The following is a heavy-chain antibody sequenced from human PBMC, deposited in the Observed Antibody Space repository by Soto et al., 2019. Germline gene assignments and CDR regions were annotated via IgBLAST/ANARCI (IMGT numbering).Heavy chain of an antibody. CDR1: GFTFSSYA. CDR3: AKDRRDPRYYYYYMDV. J-gene: IGHJ6*03. Sequence: VQLLESGGGLVQPGGSLRLSCAASGFTFSSYAMSWVRQAPGKGLEWVSAISGSGGSTYYADSVKGRFTISRDNSKNTLYLQMNSLRAEDTAVYYCAKDRRDPRYYYYYMDVWGKGTTVTVSS. CDR2: ISGSGGST. V-gene: IGHV3-23*01.